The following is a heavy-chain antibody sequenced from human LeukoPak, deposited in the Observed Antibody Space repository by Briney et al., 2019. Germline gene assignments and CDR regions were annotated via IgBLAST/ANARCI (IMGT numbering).Heavy chain of an antibody. V-gene: IGHV1-18*01. CDR3: ARYSSGWYHFDS. D-gene: IGHD6-19*01. CDR2: ISAYNGNT. Sequence: ASVKVSCTASGYTFTSYGISWVRQAPGQGLEWMGWISAYNGNTNYAQKLQGRVTMTTDTSTSTAYMELRSLRSDDTAVYYCARYSSGWYHFDSWGQGTLVTVSS. CDR1: GYTFTSYG. J-gene: IGHJ4*02.